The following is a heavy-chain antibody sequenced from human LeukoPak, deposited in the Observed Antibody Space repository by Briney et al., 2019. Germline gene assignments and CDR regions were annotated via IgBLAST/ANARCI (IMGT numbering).Heavy chain of an antibody. CDR2: ISSSSSTI. D-gene: IGHD2-2*01. CDR1: GFTFSSYS. V-gene: IGHV3-48*01. J-gene: IGHJ6*02. Sequence: GGSLRLSCAASGFTFSSYSMNWVRQAPGKGLEWVSYISSSSSTIYYADSVKGRFTISRDNAKNSLYLQMNSLRAEDTAVYYCARRGYCSSTGCLDYYYYGMDVWGQGTTVTVSS. CDR3: ARRGYCSSTGCLDYYYYGMDV.